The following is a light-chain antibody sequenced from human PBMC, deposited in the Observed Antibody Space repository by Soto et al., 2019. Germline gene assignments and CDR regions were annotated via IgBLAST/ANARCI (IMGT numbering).Light chain of an antibody. Sequence: DIQMTQSPSTLSASVGDRVTITCRASQSISSWLAWYQQKPGKAPKLLIYDASSLEMGVPSRFSGSGSGTEFTLTISSLQPDEFATYYCQQYNSYPETFGQGTKVEIK. V-gene: IGKV1-5*01. CDR1: QSISSW. CDR2: DAS. J-gene: IGKJ1*01. CDR3: QQYNSYPET.